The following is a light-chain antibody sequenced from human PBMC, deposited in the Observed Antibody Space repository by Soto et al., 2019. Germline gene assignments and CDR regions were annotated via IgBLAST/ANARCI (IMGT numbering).Light chain of an antibody. CDR1: QRISDSY. Sequence: EIVLTQSPATLSLSPGERATLSCRASQRISDSYLAWYQQKPGQAPRLLIYGASSRAIGIPDRFSGSVSGSDFILTINRLEPEDFAVYYCQQYGSSHTFGQGTRLEIK. J-gene: IGKJ5*01. CDR2: GAS. CDR3: QQYGSSHT. V-gene: IGKV3-20*01.